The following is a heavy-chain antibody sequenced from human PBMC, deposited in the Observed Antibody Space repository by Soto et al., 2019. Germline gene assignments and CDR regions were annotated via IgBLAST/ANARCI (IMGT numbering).Heavy chain of an antibody. CDR1: GFTFSSYA. J-gene: IGHJ3*02. CDR2: ISGSGGST. Sequence: GGSLRLSCAASGFTFSSYAMSWVRQAPGKGLEWVSAISGSGGSTYYADSVKGRFTISRDNSKNTLYLQMNSLRAEDTAVYYCANRDGGVYYDFWSGYVGDEDAFDIWGQGTMVTVSS. D-gene: IGHD3-3*01. CDR3: ANRDGGVYYDFWSGYVGDEDAFDI. V-gene: IGHV3-23*01.